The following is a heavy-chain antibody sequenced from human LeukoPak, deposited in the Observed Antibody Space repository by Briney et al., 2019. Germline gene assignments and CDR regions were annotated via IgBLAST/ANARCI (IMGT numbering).Heavy chain of an antibody. J-gene: IGHJ4*02. CDR2: IYYSGST. CDR1: GGSISSSSYY. Sequence: SETLSLTCTVSGGSISSSSYYWGWIRQPPGKRLEWIGSIYYSGSTYYNPSLKSRVTISVDTSKNQFSLKLSSVTAADTAVYYCARQAPGVVVAATLFDYWGQGTLVTVSS. D-gene: IGHD2-15*01. V-gene: IGHV4-39*01. CDR3: ARQAPGVVVAATLFDY.